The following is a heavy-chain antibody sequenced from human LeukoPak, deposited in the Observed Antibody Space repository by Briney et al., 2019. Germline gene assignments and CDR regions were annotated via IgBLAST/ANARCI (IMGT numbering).Heavy chain of an antibody. D-gene: IGHD3-22*01. V-gene: IGHV4-4*07. J-gene: IGHJ4*02. CDR1: GASISSYY. CDR3: ARARGNYYYSSGYRFDY. CDR2: IYTSGST. Sequence: KTSETLSLTCTVSGASISSYYWSWIRQPAGKGLEWIGRIYTSGSTNYNPSLKSRVTISVDKSKNQFSLKLSSVTAADTAVYYCARARGNYYYSSGYRFDYWGQGTLVTVSS.